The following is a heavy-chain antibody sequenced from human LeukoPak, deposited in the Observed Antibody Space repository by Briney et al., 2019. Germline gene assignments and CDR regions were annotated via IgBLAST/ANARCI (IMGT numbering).Heavy chain of an antibody. V-gene: IGHV4-34*01. Sequence: GSLRLSCAASGFTFSSYWMSWVRQPPGKGLEWIGEVNHSGSTNYNPSLKSRVTISVDTSKNQFSLKLSSVTAADTAVYYCARGSWGIVATRVREFDYWGQGTLVTVSS. J-gene: IGHJ4*02. D-gene: IGHD5-12*01. CDR1: GFTFSSYW. CDR3: ARGSWGIVATRVREFDY. CDR2: VNHSGST.